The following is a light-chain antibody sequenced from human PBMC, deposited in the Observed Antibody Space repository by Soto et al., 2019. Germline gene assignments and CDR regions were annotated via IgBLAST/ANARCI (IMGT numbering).Light chain of an antibody. CDR2: SSN. J-gene: IGLJ2*01. V-gene: IGLV1-44*01. CDR1: NSNIGSYT. Sequence: QSVLTQPPSASATPGQRVTISCFGSNSNIGSYTVNWYRQHPGTAPKLLIYSSNQRPSGVPDRFSASKSGTSASLAISGLQSADEADYYCAAWDDSLNGVACGGGTKVTVL. CDR3: AAWDDSLNGVA.